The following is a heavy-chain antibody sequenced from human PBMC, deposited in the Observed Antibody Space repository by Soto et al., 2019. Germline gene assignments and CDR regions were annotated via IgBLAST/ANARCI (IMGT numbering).Heavy chain of an antibody. CDR1: GYSFTGNS. Sequence: ASVKVSCKASGYSFTGNSMHWVRQAPGQGLEWMGWINPNNGDTNYAQKLQGRVTMTRDTSTSTAYMELRSLRSDDTAVYYCARDYEQQLVGGDAFDIWGQGTMVTVSS. CDR3: ARDYEQQLVGGDAFDI. CDR2: INPNNGDT. V-gene: IGHV1-2*02. J-gene: IGHJ3*02. D-gene: IGHD6-13*01.